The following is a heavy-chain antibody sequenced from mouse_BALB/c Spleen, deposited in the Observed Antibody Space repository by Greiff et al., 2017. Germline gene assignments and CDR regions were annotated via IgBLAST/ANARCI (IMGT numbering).Heavy chain of an antibody. Sequence: QVQLKQSGAELMKPGASVKISCKATGYTFSSYWIEWVKQRPGHGLEWIGEILPGSGSTNYNEKFKGKATFTADTSSNTAYMQLSSLTSEDSAVYYCARGYGNYAYYYAMDYWGQGTSVTVSS. V-gene: IGHV1-9*01. CDR1: GYTFSSYW. CDR2: ILPGSGST. J-gene: IGHJ4*01. D-gene: IGHD2-10*02. CDR3: ARGYGNYAYYYAMDY.